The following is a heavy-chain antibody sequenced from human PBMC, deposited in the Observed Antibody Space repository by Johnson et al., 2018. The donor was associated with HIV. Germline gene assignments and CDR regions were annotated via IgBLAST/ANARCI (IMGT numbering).Heavy chain of an antibody. D-gene: IGHD5-12*01. CDR1: GFTFSSYG. Sequence: QMQLVESGGGVVQPGGSLRLSCAASGFTFSSYGMHWVRQAPGKGLEWVAFIRYDGSNKYYADSVKGRFTISRDNSKNTLYLQMNSLRAEDTAVYYCAKVRGWSDDTFDIWGQGTMVTVSS. J-gene: IGHJ3*02. CDR2: IRYDGSNK. V-gene: IGHV3-30*02. CDR3: AKVRGWSDDTFDI.